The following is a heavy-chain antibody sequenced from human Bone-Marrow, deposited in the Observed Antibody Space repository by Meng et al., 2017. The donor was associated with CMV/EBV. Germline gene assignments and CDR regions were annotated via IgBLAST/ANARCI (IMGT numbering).Heavy chain of an antibody. J-gene: IGHJ6*02. Sequence: ASVKVSCKASGYTFTSYGISWVRQAPGQGLEWMGWISAYNGNTNYAQKLQGRVTMTTDTSTSTAYMELRSLRSDDTAVYYCAGGKVIWGATPALDYYYGMDVWGQGTTVTVSS. CDR3: AGGKVIWGATPALDYYYGMDV. CDR2: ISAYNGNT. V-gene: IGHV1-18*01. CDR1: GYTFTSYG. D-gene: IGHD1-26*01.